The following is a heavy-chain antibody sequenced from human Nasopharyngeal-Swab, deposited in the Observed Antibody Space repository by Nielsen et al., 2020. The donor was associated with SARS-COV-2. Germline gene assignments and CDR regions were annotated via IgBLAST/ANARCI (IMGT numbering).Heavy chain of an antibody. CDR1: GFTFSNYA. CDR3: AKIGFRMATGFDY. V-gene: IGHV3-23*01. J-gene: IGHJ4*02. CDR2: ITASGGNT. Sequence: GESLKISCAVSGFTFSNYAMNWVRQAPGKGLEWVSVITASGGNTYYADSVKGRFTISRDNSRNTLYLQMNSLRAEDTAVYYCAKIGFRMATGFDYWGQGTLVTVSS. D-gene: IGHD2-21*02.